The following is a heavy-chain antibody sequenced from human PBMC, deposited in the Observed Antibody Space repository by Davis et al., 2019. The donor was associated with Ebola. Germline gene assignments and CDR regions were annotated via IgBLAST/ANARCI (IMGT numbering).Heavy chain of an antibody. V-gene: IGHV4-59*12. J-gene: IGHJ4*02. D-gene: IGHD6-19*01. CDR3: ARGGIAVAGPDY. Sequence: MPSETLSLTCTVSGGSISSYYWSWIRQPPGKGLEWIGEIYHSGSTNYNPSLKSRVTISVDKSKNQFSLKLSSVTAADTAVYYCARGGIAVAGPDYWGQGTLVTVSS. CDR1: GGSISSYY. CDR2: IYHSGST.